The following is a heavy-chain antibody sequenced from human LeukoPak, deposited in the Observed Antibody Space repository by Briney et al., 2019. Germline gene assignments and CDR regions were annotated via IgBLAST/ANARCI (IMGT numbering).Heavy chain of an antibody. CDR1: GGSISSYY. CDR2: IYYSGST. V-gene: IGHV4-59*08. CDR3: ARLGGYYDPPDY. J-gene: IGHJ4*02. D-gene: IGHD3-22*01. Sequence: SETLSLTCTVSGGSISSYYWSWIRQPPGKGLEWIGYIYYSGSTNYDPSLKSRVTISVDTSKNQFSLKLSSVTAADTAVYYCARLGGYYDPPDYWGLGTLVTVSS.